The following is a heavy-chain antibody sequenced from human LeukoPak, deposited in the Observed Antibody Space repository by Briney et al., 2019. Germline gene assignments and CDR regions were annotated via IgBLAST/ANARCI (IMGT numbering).Heavy chain of an antibody. D-gene: IGHD5-18*01. Sequence: ESGPTLVKPTQTLTLTCTFSGFSLSSSGVGVGWIRQPPGKALEWLALIYWDDDRRYSPSLKSRLTITKDTSKTQVVLTLTNMDPVDTATYYCAHPPGYSYGPSYFDYWGQGTLVTVFS. CDR1: GFSLSSSGVG. CDR3: AHPPGYSYGPSYFDY. CDR2: IYWDDDR. V-gene: IGHV2-5*02. J-gene: IGHJ4*02.